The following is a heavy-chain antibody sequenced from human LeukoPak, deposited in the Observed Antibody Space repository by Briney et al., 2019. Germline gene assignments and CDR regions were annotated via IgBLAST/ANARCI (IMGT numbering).Heavy chain of an antibody. V-gene: IGHV4-30-4*01. J-gene: IGHJ4*02. D-gene: IGHD2-2*01. CDR3: ASLSYGGYADFDY. CDR2: IYYSGST. CDR1: GGSISSGDYY. Sequence: PSETLSLTCTVSGGSISSGDYYWSWIRQPPGKGLEWIGYIYYSGSTYYNPSLKSRVTISVDTSKNQFSLKLSSVTAADTAVYYCASLSYGGYADFDYWGRGTLVTVSS.